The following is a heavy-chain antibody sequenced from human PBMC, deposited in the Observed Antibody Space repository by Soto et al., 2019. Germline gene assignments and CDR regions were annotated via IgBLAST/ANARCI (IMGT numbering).Heavy chain of an antibody. Sequence: EVQLVESGGGLVQPGGSLRLSCAASGFTFSSYSMNWVRQAPGKGLEWVSYISSSSSTIYYADSVKGRFTISRDNAKNSLYLHMNSLRDEDTAVYYCASGKDYAEEGYWGQGTLVTVSS. J-gene: IGHJ4*02. V-gene: IGHV3-48*02. D-gene: IGHD4-17*01. CDR1: GFTFSSYS. CDR2: ISSSSSTI. CDR3: ASGKDYAEEGY.